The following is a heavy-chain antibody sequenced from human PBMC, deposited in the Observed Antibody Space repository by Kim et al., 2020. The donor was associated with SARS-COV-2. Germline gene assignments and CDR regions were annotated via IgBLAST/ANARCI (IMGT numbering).Heavy chain of an antibody. CDR2: INTNTGNP. Sequence: ASVKVSCKASGYTFTTYAMNWVRQAPGQRLEWMGWINTNTGNPTYAQGFTGRFVFSLDTSVSTAYLQISSLKAEDTAVYYCARDLSGPPPDYYCYYMDVWGKGTPVTVSS. D-gene: IGHD5-12*01. CDR3: ARDLSGPPPDYYCYYMDV. V-gene: IGHV7-4-1*02. CDR1: GYTFTTYA. J-gene: IGHJ6*03.